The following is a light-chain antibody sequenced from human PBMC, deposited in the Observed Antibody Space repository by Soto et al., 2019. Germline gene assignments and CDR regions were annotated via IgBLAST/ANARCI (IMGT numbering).Light chain of an antibody. CDR3: QQTSSAPFT. CDR2: DAA. J-gene: IGKJ3*01. Sequence: DIQMTQSPYSLSAAVGDRVTITCRASQNINTYLNWYQQKPGKAPKLLIFDAASLQSGVPSRFSGSGSRTDFTLTITSLQPEDFATYYCQQTSSAPFTFGPGNKVDIK. CDR1: QNINTY. V-gene: IGKV1-39*01.